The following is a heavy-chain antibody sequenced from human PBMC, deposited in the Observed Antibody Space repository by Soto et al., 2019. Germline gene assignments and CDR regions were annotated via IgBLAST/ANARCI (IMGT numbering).Heavy chain of an antibody. J-gene: IGHJ4*02. CDR2: ISGSGGST. Sequence: EGQLLESGGGLVQPGGSLRLSYAASGFTFSSYAMSWVRQAPGKGLEWVSAISGSGGSTYYADSVKGRFTISRDNSKNTLYLQMNSLRAEDTAVYYCAKGDEEGGYADVNYWGQGTLVTVSS. CDR1: GFTFSSYA. D-gene: IGHD5-12*01. V-gene: IGHV3-23*01. CDR3: AKGDEEGGYADVNY.